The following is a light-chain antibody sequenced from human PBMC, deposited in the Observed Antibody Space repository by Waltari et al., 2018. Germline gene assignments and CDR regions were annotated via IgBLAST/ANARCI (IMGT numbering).Light chain of an antibody. J-gene: IGLJ2*01. CDR3: QSAGSRGTGL. CDR2: KDT. Sequence: SYELTQPPSVSVSPGQTARITCSGDALPNQYAYWYQKKPGQPPVLVTYKDTERPSRIRERFSGSRSGTTVTLTISVVQTEDEADYYCQSAGSRGTGLFGGGTELTVL. CDR1: ALPNQY. V-gene: IGLV3-25*03.